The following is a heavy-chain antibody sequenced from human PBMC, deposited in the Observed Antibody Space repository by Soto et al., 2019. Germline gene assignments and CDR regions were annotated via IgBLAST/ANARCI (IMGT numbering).Heavy chain of an antibody. V-gene: IGHV3-23*01. CDR3: AKDGGWSLAVAGLFDY. J-gene: IGHJ4*02. CDR1: GSTFSSDD. CDR2: ISDSGGST. Sequence: EVHLLEYGGGLVQPGGSLRLSCVVSGSTFSSDDMSWVRQAPGRGLEWVSGISDSGGSTYYADFVKGRFTISRDNAKNTLYLQMKSLRVEDTALYCCAKDGGWSLAVAGLFDYWGPGTQVTVSS. D-gene: IGHD6-19*01.